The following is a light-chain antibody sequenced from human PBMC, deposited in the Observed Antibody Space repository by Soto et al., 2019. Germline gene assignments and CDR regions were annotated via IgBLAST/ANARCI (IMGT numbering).Light chain of an antibody. Sequence: DIQMTQSAATLSASVGDRVTITCRASQSISSWLAWYQQKPGKAPKLLIYDASSLESGVPSRFSGSGSGTEFTLTISSLQPDDFATYYCQQYKTYPWTFGQGTKVDIK. CDR2: DAS. CDR3: QQYKTYPWT. V-gene: IGKV1-5*01. CDR1: QSISSW. J-gene: IGKJ1*01.